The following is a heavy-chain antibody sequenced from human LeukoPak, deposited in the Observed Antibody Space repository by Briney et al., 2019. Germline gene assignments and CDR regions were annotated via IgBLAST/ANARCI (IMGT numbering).Heavy chain of an antibody. CDR1: GYTFTSYG. J-gene: IGHJ4*02. CDR2: ISAYNGNT. D-gene: IGHD3-22*01. V-gene: IGHV1-18*01. Sequence: GASVKVSCKASGYTFTSYGISWVRQAPGQGLEWMGWISAYNGNTNYAQKLQGRVTMTTDTSTSTAYMELRSLRSDDTAVYYCARGWHYYDSSGYYYPLDYWGQGTLVTVSS. CDR3: ARGWHYYDSSGYYYPLDY.